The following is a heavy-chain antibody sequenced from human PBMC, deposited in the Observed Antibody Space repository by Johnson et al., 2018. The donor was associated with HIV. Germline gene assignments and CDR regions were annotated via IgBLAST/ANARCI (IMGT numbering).Heavy chain of an antibody. Sequence: EVQLVESGGVVVHPGGSLRLSCETSRFTFDDYAMHWVRQAPGKGLEWVSGINWNGGRTGYADSVKGRFTISRDNAKKSLYLQMNSLKTEDTAVYYCTTARTYFWGQGTMVTVSS. V-gene: IGHV3-20*04. CDR1: RFTFDDYA. D-gene: IGHD2-8*01. CDR2: INWNGGRT. J-gene: IGHJ3*01. CDR3: TTARTYF.